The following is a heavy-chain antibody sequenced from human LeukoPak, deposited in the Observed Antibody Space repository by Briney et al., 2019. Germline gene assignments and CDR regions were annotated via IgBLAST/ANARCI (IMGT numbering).Heavy chain of an antibody. J-gene: IGHJ6*03. CDR3: ASGKWKNGYYMDV. D-gene: IGHD1/OR15-1a*01. Sequence: GGSLRLPCVASGSSFRSYSMNWVRQAPGKGLEWVSYISSSSGNIIYYADSVKGRFTISRDNAKNSLYLQMNSLRVEDTAVYYCASGKWKNGYYMDVWGKGTTVTVSS. CDR2: ISSSSGNII. V-gene: IGHV3-48*04. CDR1: GSSFRSYS.